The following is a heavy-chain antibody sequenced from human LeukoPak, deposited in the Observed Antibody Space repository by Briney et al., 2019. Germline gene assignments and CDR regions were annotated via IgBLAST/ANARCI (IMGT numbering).Heavy chain of an antibody. J-gene: IGHJ3*02. V-gene: IGHV4-38-2*02. D-gene: IGHD3-10*01. CDR2: IYHSGST. Sequence: SETLSLTCTVSGCSISSGYHWGWIRQPPGKGMEWIGSIYHSGSTYYNPSLRSRVIISVDLSRNQFSLKLSSVTAADTAVYYCAKELPGVGDYYASGSAFDIWGQGTMVTVSS. CDR3: AKELPGVGDYYASGSAFDI. CDR1: GCSISSGYH.